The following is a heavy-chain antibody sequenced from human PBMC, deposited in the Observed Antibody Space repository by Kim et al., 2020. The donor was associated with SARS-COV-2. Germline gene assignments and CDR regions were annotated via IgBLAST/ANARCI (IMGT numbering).Heavy chain of an antibody. Sequence: ASVKVSCKASGYTFTSYAMHWVRQAPGQRLEWMGWINAGNGNTKYSQKFQGRVTITRDTSASTAYMELSSLRSEDTAVYYCARDRTPIVVVPAAMKTPIDPWGQGTLVTVSS. D-gene: IGHD2-2*01. J-gene: IGHJ5*02. V-gene: IGHV1-3*01. CDR3: ARDRTPIVVVPAAMKTPIDP. CDR2: INAGNGNT. CDR1: GYTFTSYA.